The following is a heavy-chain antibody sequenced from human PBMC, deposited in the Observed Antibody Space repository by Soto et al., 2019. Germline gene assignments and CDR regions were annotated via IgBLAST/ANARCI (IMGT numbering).Heavy chain of an antibody. J-gene: IGHJ4*02. V-gene: IGHV3-74*01. CDR2: ISGDGVTT. D-gene: IGHD3-9*01. CDR1: GFPFSSYW. Sequence: EVQLVESGGDLVPRGGSLRLSCAASGFPFSSYWMHWVRHTPGKGLDWVARISGDGVTTYYADSVTGRFTVSRDNAKNTLSLQIRGLRAEDTAVYYCAREYYGLLTGYYTDYWGQGTLVSVSS. CDR3: AREYYGLLTGYYTDY.